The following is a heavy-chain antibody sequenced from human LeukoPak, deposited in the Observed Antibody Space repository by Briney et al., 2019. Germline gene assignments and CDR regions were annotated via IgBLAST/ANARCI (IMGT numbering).Heavy chain of an antibody. J-gene: IGHJ4*02. CDR1: GFPLRSNY. CDR3: ARELDSSGYWMN. D-gene: IGHD3-22*01. CDR2: IYSGGST. Sequence: GGSLRLSCAAPGFPLRSNYLSWGRPAPGKGLEWVSVIYSGGSTYYADSVKGRFTISRDNSKNTLYLQMNSLRAEDTAVYYCARELDSSGYWMNWGQGTLVTVSS. V-gene: IGHV3-53*01.